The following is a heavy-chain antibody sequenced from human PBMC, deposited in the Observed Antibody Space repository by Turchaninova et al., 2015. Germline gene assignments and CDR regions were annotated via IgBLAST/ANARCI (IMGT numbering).Heavy chain of an antibody. CDR1: DYSISSGYH. CDR3: ARHPTPRDAFDI. J-gene: IGHJ3*02. CDR2: IYHSGIT. Sequence: QVQLQESGPGLVKPSETLSLPCAVSDYSISSGYHWAWIRQPPGKGVEWIGFIYHSGITYYNPSLKSRVTISVDTSKNQFSLKLSSVTAADTAVYYCARHPTPRDAFDIWGQGTMVTVSS. V-gene: IGHV4-38-2*01.